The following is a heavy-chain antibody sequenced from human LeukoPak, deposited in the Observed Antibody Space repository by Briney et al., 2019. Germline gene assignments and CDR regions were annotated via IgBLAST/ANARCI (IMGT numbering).Heavy chain of an antibody. Sequence: GGSLRLSCAASGFTFSTYSMTWVRQAPGKGLDWVSYISSSSNVIYYAGSVKGRFTISRDNAKNSVFLQMNSLRDEDTAVYYCARDHYSRNDHWGQGTLVTAST. D-gene: IGHD4-11*01. V-gene: IGHV3-48*02. CDR3: ARDHYSRNDH. CDR1: GFTFSTYS. J-gene: IGHJ4*02. CDR2: ISSSSNVI.